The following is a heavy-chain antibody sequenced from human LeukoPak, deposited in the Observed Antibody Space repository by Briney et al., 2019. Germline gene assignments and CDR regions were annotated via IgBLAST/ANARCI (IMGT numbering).Heavy chain of an antibody. Sequence: GGSLRLSCAASGFTFDDYAMHWVRQAPGKGLEWVSGISWNSGSIGYADSVKGRFTISRDNAKNSLYLQMNSLRAEDMALYYCAKAAIGWQLAETYFDYWGQGTLVTVSS. CDR2: ISWNSGSI. CDR1: GFTFDDYA. J-gene: IGHJ4*02. V-gene: IGHV3-9*03. CDR3: AKAAIGWQLAETYFDY. D-gene: IGHD6-6*01.